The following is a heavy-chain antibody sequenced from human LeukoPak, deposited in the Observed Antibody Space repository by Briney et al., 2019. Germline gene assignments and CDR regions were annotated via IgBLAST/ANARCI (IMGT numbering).Heavy chain of an antibody. V-gene: IGHV3-7*01. D-gene: IGHD2-21*01. CDR2: IRQDGSET. Sequence: GGSLRLSCAASGFIFSSYWMSWVRQAPGKGLEWVATIRQDGSETHYVDSVKGRFTISRDNAKNSLYLQVNSLRAEDTAVYYCASGCGRASCPYFFDSWGHGSLVTVSS. CDR1: GFIFSSYW. CDR3: ASGCGRASCPYFFDS. J-gene: IGHJ4*01.